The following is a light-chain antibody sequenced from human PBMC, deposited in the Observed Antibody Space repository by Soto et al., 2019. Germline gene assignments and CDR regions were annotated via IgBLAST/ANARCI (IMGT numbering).Light chain of an antibody. CDR2: GAS. J-gene: IGKJ5*01. CDR1: QSVSSSY. Sequence: EIVLTQSPGPLSLSPGERATLSCRASQSVSSSYLAWYQQKPGQAPRLLIYGASSRATGIPDRFSGSGSGTDFPLTISRLEPEDFAVYYCQQYGSSLFTFGQGTRLEIK. CDR3: QQYGSSLFT. V-gene: IGKV3-20*01.